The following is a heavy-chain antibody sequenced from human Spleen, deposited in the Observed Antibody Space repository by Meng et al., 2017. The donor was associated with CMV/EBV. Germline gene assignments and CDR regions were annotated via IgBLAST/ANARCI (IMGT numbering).Heavy chain of an antibody. D-gene: IGHD2-2*01. J-gene: IGHJ1*01. Sequence: FTFSSYGMHWVRQTPGKGLEWVAVIWYDGSNKYYADSVKGRFTISRDNSKNMLYLQMNSLRVEDTAVYYCARSLRWCGSTSCLGYFQHWGQGTLVTVSS. CDR2: IWYDGSNK. CDR1: FTFSSYG. V-gene: IGHV3-33*01. CDR3: ARSLRWCGSTSCLGYFQH.